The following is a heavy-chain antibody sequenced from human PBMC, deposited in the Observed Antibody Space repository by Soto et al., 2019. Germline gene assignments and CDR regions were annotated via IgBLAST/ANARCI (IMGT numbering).Heavy chain of an antibody. J-gene: IGHJ4*02. CDR2: ISGRGDTP. Sequence: EVQLLESGGDLVQPGGSLRLSCAASGFTFRNYAMTWVRQAPGKGLGWVSGISGRGDTPYYADSVKGRFTISRDNSKNTLYLQMSSLGVEDTATYFCARPNHGASKYYFDYWGRGTLITVSS. CDR3: ARPNHGASKYYFDY. CDR1: GFTFRNYA. D-gene: IGHD4-17*01. V-gene: IGHV3-23*01.